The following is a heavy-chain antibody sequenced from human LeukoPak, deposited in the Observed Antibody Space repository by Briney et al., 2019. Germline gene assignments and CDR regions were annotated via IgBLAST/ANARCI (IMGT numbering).Heavy chain of an antibody. J-gene: IGHJ4*02. CDR1: GYTFTSYD. Sequence: VASVKVSCKASGYTFTSYDINWVRRATGQGLEWMGWMNPNSGNTGYAQKFQGRVTMTRNTSISTAYMELSSLRSEDTAVYYCARGVVNGLLWFGELFRDWGQGTLVTVSS. V-gene: IGHV1-8*01. D-gene: IGHD3-10*01. CDR3: ARGVVNGLLWFGELFRD. CDR2: MNPNSGNT.